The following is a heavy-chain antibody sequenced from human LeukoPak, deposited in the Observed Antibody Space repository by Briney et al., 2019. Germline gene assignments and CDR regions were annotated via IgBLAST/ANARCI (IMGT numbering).Heavy chain of an antibody. Sequence: SETLSLTCTVSGGSISSGDYYWSWIRQPPGKGLEWIGYIYYSGSTYYNPSLKSRVTISVDRSKNQFSLKLSSVTAADTAVYYCARLVVPAAIPDYWGQGTLVTVSS. CDR2: IYYSGST. V-gene: IGHV4-30-4*01. CDR3: ARLVVPAAIPDY. J-gene: IGHJ4*02. D-gene: IGHD2-2*01. CDR1: GGSISSGDYY.